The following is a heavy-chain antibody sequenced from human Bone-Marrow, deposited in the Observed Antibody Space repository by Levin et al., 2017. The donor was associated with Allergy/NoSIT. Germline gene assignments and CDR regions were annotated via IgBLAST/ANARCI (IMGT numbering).Heavy chain of an antibody. J-gene: IGHJ4*02. D-gene: IGHD6-19*01. CDR2: INHSGST. V-gene: IGHV4-34*01. CDR1: GGSFSGYY. CDR3: AGLSGWGPFDY. Sequence: PSETLSLTCAVYGGSFSGYYWSWIRQPPGKGLEWIGEINHSGSTNYNPSLKSRVTISVDTSKNQFSLKLSSVTAADTAVYYCAGLSGWGPFDYWGQGTLVTVSS.